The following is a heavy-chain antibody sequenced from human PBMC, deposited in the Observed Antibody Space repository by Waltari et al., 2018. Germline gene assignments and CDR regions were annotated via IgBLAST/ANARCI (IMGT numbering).Heavy chain of an antibody. D-gene: IGHD2-21*01. Sequence: QLQLQESGPGLLKPSETLTLTCTVSGGSIRRTSYYCGWFRQPPGKGLEWMGSIYYRWSTNYNPSRKSRVTISVDTSKNQFYRDRSFGTAAGTAVYYCVRQVVVVSIYYYYGLDVWGQGTTVTVSS. V-gene: IGHV4-39*01. CDR3: VRQVVVVSIYYYYGLDV. CDR1: GGSIRRTSYY. CDR2: IYYRWST. J-gene: IGHJ6*02.